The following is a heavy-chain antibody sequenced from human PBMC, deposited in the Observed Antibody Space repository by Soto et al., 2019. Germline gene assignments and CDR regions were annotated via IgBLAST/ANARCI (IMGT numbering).Heavy chain of an antibody. Sequence: SETLSLTCAVSGGSISSSNWWSWVRQPPGKGLEWIGEIYYSGSTNYNPSLKSRVTISVDTSKNQFSLKLSSVTAADTAVYYCARDQGYGGNWAFDAFDIWGQGTMVTVSS. D-gene: IGHD2-15*01. J-gene: IGHJ3*02. CDR2: IYYSGST. V-gene: IGHV4-4*02. CDR3: ARDQGYGGNWAFDAFDI. CDR1: GGSISSSNW.